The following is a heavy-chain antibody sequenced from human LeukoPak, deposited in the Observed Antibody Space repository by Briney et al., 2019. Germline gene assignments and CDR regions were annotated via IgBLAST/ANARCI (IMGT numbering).Heavy chain of an antibody. D-gene: IGHD3-22*01. J-gene: IGHJ4*02. CDR2: IIPNSGVT. CDR3: ARVYDSSGYYFFDY. Sequence: ASVKVSCKASGYTFTDYYIHWVRQAPGQGLEWMGWIIPNSGVTKHAQKFQGRVTMTRDTSVSTAYMELTSLRSDDTALYYCARVYDSSGYYFFDYWGQGTLVTVSS. V-gene: IGHV1-2*02. CDR1: GYTFTDYY.